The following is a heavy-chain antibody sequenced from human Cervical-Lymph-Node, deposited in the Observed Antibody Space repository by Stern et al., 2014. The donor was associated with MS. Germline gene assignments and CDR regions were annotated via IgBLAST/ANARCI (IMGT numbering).Heavy chain of an antibody. CDR3: ARHEDCSSTSCSGFDP. CDR1: GYSFTSYW. CDR2: IHPGDSDT. J-gene: IGHJ5*02. V-gene: IGHV5-51*01. Sequence: VQLMQSGAEVKKPGESLKISCKGSGYSFTSYWIGWVRQMPGKGLEWMGIIHPGDSDTRYSPSFQGQVTISADKSISTAYLQWSSLKASDTAMYYCARHEDCSSTSCSGFDPWGQGTLVTVSS. D-gene: IGHD2-2*01.